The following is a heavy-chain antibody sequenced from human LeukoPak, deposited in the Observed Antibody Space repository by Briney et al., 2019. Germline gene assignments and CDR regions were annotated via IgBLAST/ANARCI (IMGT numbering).Heavy chain of an antibody. CDR3: AKGGEKVPAAILDY. D-gene: IGHD2-2*02. CDR1: GFTFSSYG. Sequence: GGSLRLSCAASGFTFSSYGMHWVRQAPGKGLEWVAFIRYDGSNKNYADSVKGRFTISRDNSKNTLYLQMNSLRAEDTAVYYCAKGGEKVPAAILDYWGQGTLVTVSS. V-gene: IGHV3-30*02. J-gene: IGHJ4*02. CDR2: IRYDGSNK.